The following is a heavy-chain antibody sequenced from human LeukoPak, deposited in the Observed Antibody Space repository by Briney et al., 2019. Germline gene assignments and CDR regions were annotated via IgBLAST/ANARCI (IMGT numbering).Heavy chain of an antibody. V-gene: IGHV3-48*04. CDR3: ARAQRGFWGGNGQKRVFDY. CDR1: GFTFSSYS. D-gene: IGHD3-3*01. CDR2: ISSSSSTI. J-gene: IGHJ4*02. Sequence: GGSLRLSCAASGFTFSSYSMSWVRQAPGKGLEWVSYISSSSSTIYYADSVKGRFTISRDNAKNSLYLQMNSLRAEDTAVYYCARAQRGFWGGNGQKRVFDYWGQGTLVTVSS.